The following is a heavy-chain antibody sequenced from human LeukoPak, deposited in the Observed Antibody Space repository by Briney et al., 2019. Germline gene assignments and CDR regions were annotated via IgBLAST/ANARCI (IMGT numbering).Heavy chain of an antibody. D-gene: IGHD3-22*01. CDR3: ARCQTGGYYDSSGYSDAFDI. Sequence: SESLFLTCTVSGGSVSSGSYYWSWIRQPPGKGLEWIGYIYYSGSTNYNPSLKSRVTISVDTSKNQFSLKLSSVTAADTAVYYCARCQTGGYYDSSGYSDAFDIWGQGTMVTVSS. CDR2: IYYSGST. J-gene: IGHJ3*02. CDR1: GGSVSSGSYY. V-gene: IGHV4-61*01.